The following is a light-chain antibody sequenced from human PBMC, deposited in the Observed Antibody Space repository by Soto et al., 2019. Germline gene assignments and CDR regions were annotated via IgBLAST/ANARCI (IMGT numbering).Light chain of an antibody. CDR1: QSVSSN. CDR2: GAS. Sequence: EIVMKQSPATLSVSPGERATLSCRASQSVSSNLAWYQQKPGQAPRLLIYGASTRATGIPARFSGSGSGTEFTLTISSLQSEDFAVYYCQQYNNLPPETFGQVANVDIK. CDR3: QQYNNLPPET. V-gene: IGKV3-15*01. J-gene: IGKJ1*01.